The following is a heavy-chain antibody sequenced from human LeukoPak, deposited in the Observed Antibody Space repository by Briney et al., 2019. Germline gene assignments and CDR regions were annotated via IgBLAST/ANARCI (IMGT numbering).Heavy chain of an antibody. D-gene: IGHD2-2*01. Sequence: GGSVRLSCAASGFPFDDYAMHWVRQAPGKGLEWVSGIRWSSDSVGYADSVRGRFTVSRDKAKNSLYLQMNSLRAEDTALYYCVKDFGQTTAAIAYWGQGTLVTVSS. CDR2: IRWSSDSV. J-gene: IGHJ4*02. V-gene: IGHV3-9*01. CDR1: GFPFDDYA. CDR3: VKDFGQTTAAIAY.